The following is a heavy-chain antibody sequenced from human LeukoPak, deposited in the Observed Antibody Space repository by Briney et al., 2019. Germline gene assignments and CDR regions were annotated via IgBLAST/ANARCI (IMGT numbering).Heavy chain of an antibody. CDR3: ARQGTTSPQHYFYYYGMDV. J-gene: IGHJ6*02. D-gene: IGHD2-2*01. CDR2: IYYSGST. CDR1: GGSISSYY. V-gene: IGHV4-59*04. Sequence: SETLSLTCTVSGGSISSYYWSWIRQPPGKGLEWIGYIYYSGSTYYNPSLKSRVTISVDTSKNQFSLKLSSVTAADTAVYYCARQGTTSPQHYFYYYGMDVWGQGTTVTVSS.